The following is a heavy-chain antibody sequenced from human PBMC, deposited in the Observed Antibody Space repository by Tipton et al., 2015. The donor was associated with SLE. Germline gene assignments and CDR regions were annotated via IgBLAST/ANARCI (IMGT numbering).Heavy chain of an antibody. CDR3: ASTYYDFWSGNY. V-gene: IGHV4-59*11. J-gene: IGHJ4*02. CDR1: GGSISSHY. D-gene: IGHD3-3*01. Sequence: TLSLTCTVSGGSISSHYWSWIRQPPGKGLQWIGYIYYSGSTDYNPSLKSRVTISVDTSKDQFSLKLSSVTAADTTVYYCASTYYDFWSGNYWGQGTLVTVSS. CDR2: IYYSGST.